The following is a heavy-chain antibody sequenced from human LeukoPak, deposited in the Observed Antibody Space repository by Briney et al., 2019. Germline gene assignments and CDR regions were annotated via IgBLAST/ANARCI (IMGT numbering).Heavy chain of an antibody. CDR3: ARASITRVAFDI. J-gene: IGHJ3*02. V-gene: IGHV4-39*07. Sequence: PSETLSLTCTVSGGSVSTIDYYWGWIRQPPGKGLEWIGSVYYSGSTYYNAPLKSRVTISVDTSKNQFSLKLSSVTAADTAAYYCARASITRVAFDIWGQGTMVTVSS. CDR1: GGSVSTIDYY. D-gene: IGHD3-10*01. CDR2: VYYSGST.